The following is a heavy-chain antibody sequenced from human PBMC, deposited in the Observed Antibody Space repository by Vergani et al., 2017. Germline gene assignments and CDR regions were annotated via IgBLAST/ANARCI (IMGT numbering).Heavy chain of an antibody. Sequence: QVQLQESGPGLVKPSQTLSLTCPVSGGAVNSGSNFWTWIRQPAGKGLEWIGRTSTDGSTNYNPSLKSRVTVSVDTSKTQISLRLTSVTAEDTAVYYCARETVVTSWDGYRCHYMDGWGKGTTVTVSS. D-gene: IGHD3-16*02. CDR2: TSTDGST. CDR3: ARETVVTSWDGYRCHYMDG. J-gene: IGHJ6*03. CDR1: GGAVNSGSNF. V-gene: IGHV4-61*02.